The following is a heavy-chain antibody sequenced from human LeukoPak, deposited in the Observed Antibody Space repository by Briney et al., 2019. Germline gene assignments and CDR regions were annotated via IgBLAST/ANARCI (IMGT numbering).Heavy chain of an antibody. CDR2: ISGSGGST. Sequence: GGSLRLSCAASGFTFITFAMSWVRQAPGHGLEGVFAISGSGGSTSYAVSVKGRFTIYRDKPKNTLNLQINSLRAEETAVYYCTKDGIAAPPGRGQGTLVNVSS. V-gene: IGHV3-23*01. CDR1: GFTFITFA. D-gene: IGHD6-6*01. CDR3: TKDGIAAPPG. J-gene: IGHJ4*02.